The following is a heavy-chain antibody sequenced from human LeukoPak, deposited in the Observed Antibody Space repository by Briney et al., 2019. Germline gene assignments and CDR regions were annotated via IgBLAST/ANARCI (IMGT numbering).Heavy chain of an antibody. CDR3: ARDMDTGPDLFDY. CDR2: INPSGGFT. CDR1: GYSFSTHW. J-gene: IGHJ4*02. D-gene: IGHD5-18*01. V-gene: IGHV1-46*01. Sequence: ASVKVSCKASGYSFSTHWMHWVRQAPGQGLEWMGIINPSGGFTSYAQKLQGRVTMTRDTSISTAYMELSRLRSDDTAVYYCARDMDTGPDLFDYWGQGTLVTVSS.